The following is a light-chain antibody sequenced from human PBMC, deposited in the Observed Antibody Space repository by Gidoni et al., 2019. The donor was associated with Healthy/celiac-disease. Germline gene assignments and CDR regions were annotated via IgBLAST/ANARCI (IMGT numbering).Light chain of an antibody. J-gene: IGKJ2*01. V-gene: IGKV1-39*01. CDR2: AAS. CDR1: QSISSY. CDR3: QQSYSTPRT. Sequence: PSSLSASVGDRVTITCRASQSISSYLNWYQQKPGKAPKLLIYAASSLQSGVPSRFSGSGSGTDFTLTISSLQPEDFATYYCQQSYSTPRTFGQGTKLEIK.